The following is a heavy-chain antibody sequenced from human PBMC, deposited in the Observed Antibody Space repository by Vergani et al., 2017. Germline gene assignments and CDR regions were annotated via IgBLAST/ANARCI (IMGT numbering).Heavy chain of an antibody. CDR2: IYYSGST. CDR1: GGSISSSSYY. CDR3: ARGPHPYCSSTSCYLNWFDP. D-gene: IGHD2-2*01. V-gene: IGHV4-39*01. J-gene: IGHJ5*02. Sequence: QLQLQESGPGLVKPSETLSLTCTVSGGSISSSSYYWGWIRQPPGNGLEWIGSIYYSGSTYYNPSLKSRVTISVDPSKNQFSLKLSSVTAADTAVYYCARGPHPYCSSTSCYLNWFDPWGQGTLVTVSS.